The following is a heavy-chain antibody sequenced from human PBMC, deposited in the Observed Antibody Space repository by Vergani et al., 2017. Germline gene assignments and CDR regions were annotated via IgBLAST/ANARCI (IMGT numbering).Heavy chain of an antibody. CDR1: GFDFTNFA. CDR3: ARTRSQIAMIRQFEQ. D-gene: IGHD5-18*01. J-gene: IGHJ4*02. CDR2: ITRGSKSI. Sequence: EVQLVESGGGVVKPGGSLTISCATSGFDFTNFAMSWIRQAPGRGLQWVSSITRGSKSIYYADSVKGRFTITRDDVKKSLLLRMNNLKVDDTAIYYCARTRSQIAMIRQFEQWGQGTLVTVSS. V-gene: IGHV3-21*01.